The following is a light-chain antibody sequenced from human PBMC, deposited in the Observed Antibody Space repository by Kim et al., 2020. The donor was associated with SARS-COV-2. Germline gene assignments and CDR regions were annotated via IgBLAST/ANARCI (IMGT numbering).Light chain of an antibody. CDR2: GAS. CDR1: QSVSTN. CDR3: QQYNIWPPVT. V-gene: IGKV3-15*01. J-gene: IGKJ5*01. Sequence: IVLTQSPGTLSLSPGERATLSCRASQSVSTNLAWFQQKPGQAPRLLIYGASTRATGIPARFSGTGSGTEFTLTISSLQSEDFAVYYCQQYNIWPPVTFGQGTRLEIK.